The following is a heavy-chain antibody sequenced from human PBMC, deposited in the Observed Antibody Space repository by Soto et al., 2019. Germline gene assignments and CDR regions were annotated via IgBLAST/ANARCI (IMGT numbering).Heavy chain of an antibody. D-gene: IGHD2-15*01. CDR2: IYYSGST. V-gene: IGHV4-30-4*01. J-gene: IGHJ5*02. CDR3: ARGYCSGGSCYYNWFDP. CDR1: GGSISSGDYY. Sequence: QVQLQESGPGLVKPSQTLSLTCTVSGGSISSGDYYWSWIRQPPGKGLEWIGYIYYSGSTYYNPALKSRVTISVDTSKNQFSLKLSSVTAADTAVYYCARGYCSGGSCYYNWFDPWGQGTLVTVSS.